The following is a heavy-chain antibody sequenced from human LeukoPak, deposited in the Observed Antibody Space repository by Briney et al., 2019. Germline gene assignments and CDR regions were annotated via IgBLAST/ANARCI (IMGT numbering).Heavy chain of an antibody. Sequence: GGSLRLSCAASGFTFSSYGMSWVRQAPGKGLEWVSAISGSGGSTYYADSAKGRFTISRDNSKNTLYLQMNSLRAEDTAVYYCARDTSGWYRGGLDYWGQGTLVTVSS. CDR1: GFTFSSYG. J-gene: IGHJ4*02. D-gene: IGHD6-19*01. CDR2: ISGSGGST. CDR3: ARDTSGWYRGGLDY. V-gene: IGHV3-23*01.